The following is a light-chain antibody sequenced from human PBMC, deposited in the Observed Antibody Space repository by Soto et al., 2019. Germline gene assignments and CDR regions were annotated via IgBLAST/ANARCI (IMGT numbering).Light chain of an antibody. V-gene: IGLV7-46*01. Sequence: QAVVTQEPSLTVSPGGTVTLTCGSSTGAVTSGHYPHWFQQKPGQAPTTLIYDTSIKHSWTPARFSGSLLGGKAALTLSGAQPEDEADYYCLVIYTGVGEVFGTGTKLTFL. CDR2: DTS. CDR3: LVIYTGVGEV. CDR1: TGAVTSGHY. J-gene: IGLJ1*01.